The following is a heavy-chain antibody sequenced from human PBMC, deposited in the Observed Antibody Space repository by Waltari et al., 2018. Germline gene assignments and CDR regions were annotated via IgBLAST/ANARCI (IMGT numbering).Heavy chain of an antibody. J-gene: IGHJ4*02. CDR2: IKEDGGRK. CDR1: GFPLSHYW. V-gene: IGHV3-7*01. Sequence: EVQLVESGGGLVQTGGSLRLSCAASGFPLSHYWMGWVRQAPGKGLEWVAGIKEDGGRKDYVDSVKGRFTISRDNAKSTLYLHMNILRAEYTAVFYCVRNSGWQQFHFWGQGTLVTVAS. CDR3: VRNSGWQQFHF. D-gene: IGHD1-26*01.